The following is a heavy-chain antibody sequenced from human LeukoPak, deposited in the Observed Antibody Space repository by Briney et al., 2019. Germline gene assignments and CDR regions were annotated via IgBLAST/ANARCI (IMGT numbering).Heavy chain of an antibody. CDR3: ARGPSKTASDY. D-gene: IGHD5-18*01. J-gene: IGHJ4*02. CDR2: IYYSGST. V-gene: IGHV4-31*03. Sequence: PSETLSLTCTVSGGSISSGGYYWSWIRQHPGKGLEWIGYIYYSGSTYYNPSLKSRVTISVDTSKNQFSLKLSSVTAADTAVYYCARGPSKTASDYWGQGTLVTDSS. CDR1: GGSISSGGYY.